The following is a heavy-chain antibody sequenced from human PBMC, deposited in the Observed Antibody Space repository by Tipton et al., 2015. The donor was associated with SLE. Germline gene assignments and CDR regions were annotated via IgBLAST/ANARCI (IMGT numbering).Heavy chain of an antibody. D-gene: IGHD3-10*01. Sequence: TLSLTCTVSGGSISSGGYYWSWIRQHPGKGLEWIGYTYYSGSTYYNPSLKSRVTISVDTSKNQFSLKLSSVTAADTAVYYCARAEAAAGVLNWFDPWGQGTLVTVSS. CDR1: GGSISSGGYY. V-gene: IGHV4-31*03. J-gene: IGHJ5*02. CDR2: TYYSGST. CDR3: ARAEAAAGVLNWFDP.